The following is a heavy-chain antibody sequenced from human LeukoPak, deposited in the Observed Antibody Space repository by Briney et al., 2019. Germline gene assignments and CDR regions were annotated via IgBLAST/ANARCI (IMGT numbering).Heavy chain of an antibody. V-gene: IGHV4-34*01. J-gene: IGHJ4*02. CDR3: ARSFGAARPQIYYYFDY. Sequence: SETLSLTCAVYGGSFSGYYWSWIRQPPGKGLEWIGEINHSGSTNYNPSLKSRVTISVDTSKNQFSLKLSSVTVADTAVYYCARSFGAARPQIYYYFDYWGQGTLVTVSS. D-gene: IGHD6-6*01. CDR1: GGSFSGYY. CDR2: INHSGST.